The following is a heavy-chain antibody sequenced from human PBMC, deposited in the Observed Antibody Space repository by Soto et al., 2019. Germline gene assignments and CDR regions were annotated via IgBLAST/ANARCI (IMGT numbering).Heavy chain of an antibody. CDR1: GYTFTSYG. CDR3: ARDWGDIVVVPAATPSY. Sequence: ASVKVSCKASGYTFTSYGISWVRQAPGQGLEWMGWISAYNGNTNYAQKLQGRVTMTTDTSTSTAYMELRSLRSDDTAVYYCARDWGDIVVVPAATPSYWGQGTLVTVSS. J-gene: IGHJ4*02. V-gene: IGHV1-18*01. CDR2: ISAYNGNT. D-gene: IGHD2-2*01.